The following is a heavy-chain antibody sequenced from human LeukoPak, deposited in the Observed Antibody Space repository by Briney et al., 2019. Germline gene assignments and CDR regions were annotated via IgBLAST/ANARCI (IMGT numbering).Heavy chain of an antibody. CDR2: ISGSGGST. D-gene: IGHD2-2*01. CDR1: GFTFSSYA. Sequence: GESLRLSCAASGFTFSSYAMSWVRQAPGKGLEWVSAISGSGGSTYYADSVKGRFTISRDNSKNTLYLQMNSLRAEDTAVYYCATINPVVPAARVYWGQGTLVTVSS. J-gene: IGHJ4*02. CDR3: ATINPVVPAARVY. V-gene: IGHV3-23*01.